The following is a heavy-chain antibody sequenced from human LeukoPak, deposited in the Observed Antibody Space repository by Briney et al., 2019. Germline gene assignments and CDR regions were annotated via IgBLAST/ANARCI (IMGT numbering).Heavy chain of an antibody. Sequence: GGSLRLSCAASGFTFSSYAMSWVRQAPGKGLEWVSAISGSGGTTYYADSGKGRFTISRDNSKNTLYLQMNSLRAEDTAVYYCAKTRAAMAAPLSYFDYWGQGTLVTVSS. D-gene: IGHD5-18*01. J-gene: IGHJ4*02. CDR2: ISGSGGTT. CDR3: AKTRAAMAAPLSYFDY. CDR1: GFTFSSYA. V-gene: IGHV3-23*01.